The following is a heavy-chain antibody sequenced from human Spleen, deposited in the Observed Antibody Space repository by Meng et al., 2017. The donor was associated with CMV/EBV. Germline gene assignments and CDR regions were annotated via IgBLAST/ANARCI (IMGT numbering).Heavy chain of an antibody. V-gene: IGHV1-18*01. D-gene: IGHD3-10*01. CDR1: GYR. J-gene: IGHJ4*02. CDR3: ASSDPHRDYYGSGSYDWYFDY. CDR2: ISAYNGNT. Sequence: GYRISWDRQSPGKGLEWMGWISAYNGNTSNARTLQDRVTMTTGSSTSTAYMELRGLRSDDTAVYYCASSDPHRDYYGSGSYDWYFDYWGQGTLVTVS.